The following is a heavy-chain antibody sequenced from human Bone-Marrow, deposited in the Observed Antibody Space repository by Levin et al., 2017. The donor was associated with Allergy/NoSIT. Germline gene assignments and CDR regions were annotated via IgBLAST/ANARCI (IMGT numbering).Heavy chain of an antibody. D-gene: IGHD5-24*01. CDR1: GFTVSSNY. J-gene: IGHJ6*02. CDR3: ARLGSRDGYKSSRGYYYDYGMDV. Sequence: PGGSLRLSCAASGFTVSSNYMSWVRQAPGKGLEWVSVIYSGGSTYYADSVKGRFTISRDNSKNTLYLQMNSLRAEDTAVYYCARLGSRDGYKSSRGYYYDYGMDVWGQGTTVTVSS. CDR2: IYSGGST. V-gene: IGHV3-53*01.